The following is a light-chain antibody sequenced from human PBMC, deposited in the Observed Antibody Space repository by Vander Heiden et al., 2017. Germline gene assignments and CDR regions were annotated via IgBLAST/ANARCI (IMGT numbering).Light chain of an antibody. J-gene: IGLJ1*01. Sequence: SAQTHPATVSASPGHSSTISSTATSSDIGTYDNIDWYHQYQGKAPKLVIYEINNRTSGFSYPLSGSKSGNPAYMAISHLQAEHEADYYCSSYTNGNSFVFGTGTRVTVL. CDR1: SSDIGTYDN. CDR2: EIN. CDR3: SSYTNGNSFV. V-gene: IGLV2-14*01.